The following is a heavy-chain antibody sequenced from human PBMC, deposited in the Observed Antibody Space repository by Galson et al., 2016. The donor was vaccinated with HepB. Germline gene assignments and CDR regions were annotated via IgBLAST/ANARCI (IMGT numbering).Heavy chain of an antibody. Sequence: SLRLSCAVSGFRISNHWMTWVRQSPDKGLEWVANIKPDGSEKYYVDSVKGRFTISRDNAKNSLYLQLNSLRAEDTAGYYCARDGFVASRVFDSWGQGTLVSVSS. D-gene: IGHD2-15*01. CDR1: GFRISNHW. CDR3: ARDGFVASRVFDS. J-gene: IGHJ4*02. CDR2: IKPDGSEK. V-gene: IGHV3-7*03.